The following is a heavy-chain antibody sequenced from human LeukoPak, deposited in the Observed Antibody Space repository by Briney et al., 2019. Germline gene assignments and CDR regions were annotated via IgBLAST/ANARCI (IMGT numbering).Heavy chain of an antibody. J-gene: IGHJ5*02. Sequence: ASVKVSCKASGYTFTGYYMHWVRQAPGQGLEWMGWINPNSGGTNYALKFQGRVTRTRDTSIRTPYMELSRLRSGDTAVYYCARGDYYGPPKVVAAWGQGTLVTVSS. CDR2: INPNSGGT. CDR3: ARGDYYGPPKVVAA. V-gene: IGHV1-2*02. D-gene: IGHD3-10*01. CDR1: GYTFTGYY.